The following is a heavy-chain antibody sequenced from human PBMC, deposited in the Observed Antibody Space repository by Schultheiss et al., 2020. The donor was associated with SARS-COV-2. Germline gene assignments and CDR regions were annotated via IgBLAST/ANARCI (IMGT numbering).Heavy chain of an antibody. Sequence: GGSLRLSCAASGFTFSSYGMHWVRQAPGKGLEWVSAISGSGGSTYYADSVKGRFTISIDNTNNVLFLQMNSLRAEDTAVYYCARGGPRAVAPMDVWGQGTTVTVSS. J-gene: IGHJ6*02. V-gene: IGHV3-23*01. CDR3: ARGGPRAVAPMDV. CDR1: GFTFSSYG. CDR2: ISGSGGST. D-gene: IGHD6-19*01.